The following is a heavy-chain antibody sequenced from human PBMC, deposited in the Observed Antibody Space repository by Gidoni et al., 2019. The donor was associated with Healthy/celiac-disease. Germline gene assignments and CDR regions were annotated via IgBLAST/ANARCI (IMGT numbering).Heavy chain of an antibody. CDR3: AKSPIFGVVIIRNFDY. V-gene: IGHV3-23*01. CDR1: GFTFSRYA. D-gene: IGHD3-3*01. CDR2: ISGSGGST. J-gene: IGHJ4*02. Sequence: EVQLLESGGGLVQPGGSLRLSCAASGFTFSRYARSWVRQAPGKGLEWVSAISGSGGSTYYADSVKGRFTISRDNSKNTLYLQMNSLRAEDTAVYYCAKSPIFGVVIIRNFDYWGQGTLVTVSS.